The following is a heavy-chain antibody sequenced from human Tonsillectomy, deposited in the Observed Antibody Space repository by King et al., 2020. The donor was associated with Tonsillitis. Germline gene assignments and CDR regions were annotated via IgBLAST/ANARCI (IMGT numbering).Heavy chain of an antibody. D-gene: IGHD1-26*01. CDR3: AKASEGLSASYPLYAFDV. CDR1: GFTFSSYA. CDR2: LSGSGSST. Sequence: VQLVESGGGLVQPGGSLRLSCAASGFTFSSYAMSWVRQAPGKGLEWVSTLSGSGSSTYYADSVKGRLTISRDNSKNTLYLQMSSLRAEDTAVYYCAKASEGLSASYPLYAFDVWGQGTLVTVS. V-gene: IGHV3-23*04. J-gene: IGHJ3*01.